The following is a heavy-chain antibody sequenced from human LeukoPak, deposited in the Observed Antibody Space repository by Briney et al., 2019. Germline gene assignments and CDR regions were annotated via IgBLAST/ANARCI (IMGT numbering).Heavy chain of an antibody. Sequence: PGRSLRLSCAASGFTFSSYGMHWVRQAPGKGLEWVAVISYDGSNKYYADSVKGRFTISRDNSKNTLYLQMNSLRAEDTAVYYCAVWRGWEDYWGQGTLVTVSS. J-gene: IGHJ4*02. CDR1: GFTFSSYG. CDR3: AVWRGWEDY. D-gene: IGHD1-26*01. V-gene: IGHV3-30*03. CDR2: ISYDGSNK.